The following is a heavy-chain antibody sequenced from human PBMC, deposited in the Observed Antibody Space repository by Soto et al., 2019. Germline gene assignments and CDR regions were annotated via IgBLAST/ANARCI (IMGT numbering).Heavy chain of an antibody. Sequence: DVQLVESGGGLVQPGRSLRLSCAASGFTFDDYAMHWVRQAPGKGLEWVSGISWNSGSIGYADSVKGRFTISRDNAKHSLYPQMNSLRAEDTAMYYCAKDDLRGYDILTGYYDYWGQGTLVTVSS. CDR1: GFTFDDYA. CDR2: ISWNSGSI. J-gene: IGHJ4*02. V-gene: IGHV3-9*01. CDR3: AKDDLRGYDILTGYYDY. D-gene: IGHD3-9*01.